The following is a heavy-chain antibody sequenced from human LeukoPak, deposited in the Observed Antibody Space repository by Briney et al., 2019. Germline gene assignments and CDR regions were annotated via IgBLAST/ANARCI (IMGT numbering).Heavy chain of an antibody. V-gene: IGHV4-30-4*08. CDR1: GGSISSGDYY. CDR3: ARVYYDFWSGYYGQGYFDY. J-gene: IGHJ4*02. Sequence: SQTLSLTCTVSGGSISSGDYYWSWIRQPPGKGLEWIGYIYYSRSTYYNPSLKSRVTISVDTSKNQFSLKLSSVTAADTAVYYCARVYYDFWSGYYGQGYFDYWGQGALVTVSS. CDR2: IYYSRST. D-gene: IGHD3-3*01.